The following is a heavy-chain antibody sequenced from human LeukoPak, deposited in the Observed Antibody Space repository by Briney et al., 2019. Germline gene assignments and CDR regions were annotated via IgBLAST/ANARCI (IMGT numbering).Heavy chain of an antibody. J-gene: IGHJ4*02. CDR2: INHSGST. CDR1: GGSISSGDYY. V-gene: IGHV4-30-4*08. Sequence: SQTLSLTCTVSGGSISSGDYYWSWIRQPPGKGPEWIGEINHSGSTNYNPSLKSRVTISVDTSKNQFSLKLSSVTAADTAVHYCARVVPRDINYDFWSGPFDYWGQGTLVTVSS. CDR3: ARVVPRDINYDFWSGPFDY. D-gene: IGHD3-3*01.